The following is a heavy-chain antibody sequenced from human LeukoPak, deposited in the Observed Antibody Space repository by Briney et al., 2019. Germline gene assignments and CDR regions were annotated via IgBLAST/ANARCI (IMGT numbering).Heavy chain of an antibody. J-gene: IGHJ6*02. D-gene: IGHD2-2*01. Sequence: GGSLRLSCAASGFTFSSYAMSWVRQAPGKGLEWVSAISGSGGSTFYADSVKGRLTISRDNSKNALYLQMNSLRAEDTAVYYCAKSDRYCSSTSCYPLYYYYGMDVWGQGTTVTVSS. CDR2: ISGSGGST. V-gene: IGHV3-23*01. CDR3: AKSDRYCSSTSCYPLYYYYGMDV. CDR1: GFTFSSYA.